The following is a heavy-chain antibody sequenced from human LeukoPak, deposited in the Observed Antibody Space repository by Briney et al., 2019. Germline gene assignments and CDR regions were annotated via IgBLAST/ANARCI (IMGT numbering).Heavy chain of an antibody. V-gene: IGHV4-34*01. Sequence: SETLSLTCAVYGGSFSGYYWSWIRQPPGKGLEWIGEINHSGSTNYNPSLESRVTISVDTSKNQFSLKLSSVTAADTAVYYASEVYKERNDDFWSGLQQYYYYGMDVWGQGTTVTVSS. D-gene: IGHD3-3*01. CDR3: SEVYKERNDDFWSGLQQYYYYGMDV. J-gene: IGHJ6*02. CDR1: GGSFSGYY. CDR2: INHSGST.